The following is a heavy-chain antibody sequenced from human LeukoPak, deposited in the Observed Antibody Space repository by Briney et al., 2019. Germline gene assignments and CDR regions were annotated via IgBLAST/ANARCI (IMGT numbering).Heavy chain of an antibody. CDR3: ARDSTYYYDSSGYPQFDY. CDR2: IKQDGSEK. Sequence: PGGSLRLSCAASGFTFSSYWMSWVRQAPGKGLEWVANIKQDGSEKYYVDSVKGRFTISRDNAKNSLYLQMNSLRAEDTAVYYCARDSTYYYDSSGYPQFDYWGQGTLVTVSS. J-gene: IGHJ4*02. CDR1: GFTFSSYW. V-gene: IGHV3-7*01. D-gene: IGHD3-22*01.